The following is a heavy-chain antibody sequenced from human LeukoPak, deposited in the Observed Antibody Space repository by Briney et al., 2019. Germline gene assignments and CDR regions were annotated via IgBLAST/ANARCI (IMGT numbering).Heavy chain of an antibody. V-gene: IGHV1-2*02. J-gene: IGHJ6*02. CDR1: GYTFTGYY. D-gene: IGHD3-10*01. CDR3: ARAGAVYYYGMDV. CDR2: ISPNSGDT. Sequence: GASVKVSCKASGYTFTGYYVHWVRQAPGQGLEWMGWISPNSGDTNYAQRFQGRVTMTRDTSISTAYMELSRLRSDDTAMYYCARAGAVYYYGMDVWGQGTTVTVSS.